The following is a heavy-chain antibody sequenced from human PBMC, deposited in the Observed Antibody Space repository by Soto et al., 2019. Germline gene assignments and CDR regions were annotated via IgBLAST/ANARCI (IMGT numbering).Heavy chain of an antibody. Sequence: SVKVSCKASGGTFSSYAISWVRQAPGQGLEWMGGIIPIFGTANYAQKFQGRVTITADESTSTAYMELSSLRSEDTAVYYCASRITIFGVVIPSYYYYGMDVWGQGTTVTVSS. CDR3: ASRITIFGVVIPSYYYYGMDV. J-gene: IGHJ6*02. D-gene: IGHD3-3*01. V-gene: IGHV1-69*13. CDR2: IIPIFGTA. CDR1: GGTFSSYA.